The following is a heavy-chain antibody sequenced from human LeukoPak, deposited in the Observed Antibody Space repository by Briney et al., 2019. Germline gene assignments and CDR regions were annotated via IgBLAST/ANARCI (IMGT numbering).Heavy chain of an antibody. Sequence: PSETLSLTCTVSGDSISSGGYYWSWIRQPPGKGLEWIGYIYHSGSTYYNPSLKSRVTISVDRSKNQFSLKLSSVTAADTAVYYCARGAGATKSDYWGQGTLVTVSS. CDR2: IYHSGST. CDR3: ARGAGATKSDY. D-gene: IGHD1-26*01. V-gene: IGHV4-30-2*01. CDR1: GDSISSGGYY. J-gene: IGHJ4*02.